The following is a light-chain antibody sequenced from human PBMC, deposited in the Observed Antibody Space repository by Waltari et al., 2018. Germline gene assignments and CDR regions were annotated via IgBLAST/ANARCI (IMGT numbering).Light chain of an antibody. Sequence: QSALTQPAPVSGSPGQSITISCPGTNTDVGSYNFVSWYQQHPGEAPKLMIFEVTNRPSGVSNRFSGSKSGNTASLIISGLQGEDEADYYCSSYTTSRTYVFGTGTKVTVL. CDR2: EVT. V-gene: IGLV2-14*01. CDR3: SSYTTSRTYV. J-gene: IGLJ1*01. CDR1: NTDVGSYNF.